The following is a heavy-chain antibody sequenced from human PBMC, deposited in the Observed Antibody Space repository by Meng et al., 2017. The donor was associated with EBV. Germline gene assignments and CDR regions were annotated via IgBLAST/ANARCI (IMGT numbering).Heavy chain of an antibody. CDR3: AKGADLAAAGTFWFDP. CDR2: INPNSGGT. V-gene: IGHV1-2*06. D-gene: IGHD6-13*01. CDR1: GYTFTGYY. Sequence: QVVLVQFGAEVEKPGASVKVSCKASGYTFTGYYMHWVRQAPGQGLEWMGRINPNSGGTNYAQKFQGRVTMTRDTSISTAYMELSRLRSDDTAVYYCAKGADLAAAGTFWFDPWGQGTLVTVSS. J-gene: IGHJ5*02.